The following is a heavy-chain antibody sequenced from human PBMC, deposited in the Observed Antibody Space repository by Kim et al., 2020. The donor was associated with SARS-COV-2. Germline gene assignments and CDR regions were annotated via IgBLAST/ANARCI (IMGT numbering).Heavy chain of an antibody. J-gene: IGHJ4*02. D-gene: IGHD6-13*01. CDR2: INHSGST. CDR1: GGSFSGYY. CDR3: ARDDSSTGYSSSWLDD. Sequence: SETLSLTCAVYGGSFSGYYWSWIRQPPGKGLEWIGEINHSGSTNYNPSLKSRVTISVDTSKNQFSLKLSSVTAADTAVYYCARDDSSTGYSSSWLDDWGQGTLVTVSS. V-gene: IGHV4-34*01.